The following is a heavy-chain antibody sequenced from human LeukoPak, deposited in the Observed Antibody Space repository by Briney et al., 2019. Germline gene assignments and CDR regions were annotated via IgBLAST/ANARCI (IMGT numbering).Heavy chain of an antibody. V-gene: IGHV3-30-3*01. CDR3: ARSYYGD. J-gene: IGHJ4*02. CDR1: GFTFSSYA. D-gene: IGHD1-26*01. Sequence: PGRSLRLSCAASGFTFSSYAMHWVRQAPGKGLEWVAVISYDGSNKYYADSVKGRFTISRDNSKNTLYLQMNSLRAEDTAAYYCARSYYGDWGQGTLVTVSS. CDR2: ISYDGSNK.